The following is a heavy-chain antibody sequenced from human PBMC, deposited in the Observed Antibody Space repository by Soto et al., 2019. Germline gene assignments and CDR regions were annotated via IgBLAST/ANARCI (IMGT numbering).Heavy chain of an antibody. Sequence: PGGSLRLSCAASGFTFSSYAMSWVRQAPGKGLEWVSAISGSGGSTYYADSVKGRFTISRDNSKNTLYLQMNSLRAEDTAVYYCAKDTDIVVVPAEYPGYWGQGTLVTVSS. V-gene: IGHV3-23*01. D-gene: IGHD2-2*01. CDR3: AKDTDIVVVPAEYPGY. CDR1: GFTFSSYA. J-gene: IGHJ4*02. CDR2: ISGSGGST.